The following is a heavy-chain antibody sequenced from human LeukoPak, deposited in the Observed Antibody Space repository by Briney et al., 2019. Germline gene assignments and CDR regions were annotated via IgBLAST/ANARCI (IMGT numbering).Heavy chain of an antibody. CDR3: ATSPASSCLDD. CDR1: GFSVSSTY. Sequence: GGSLRLSCAASGFSVSSTYMSWARQAPGKGLEWVSIVYSDGTTYYADSVKGRFTISRDNSKNTLYLQMNSLRAEDTAVYYCATSPASSCLDDWGQGTLVTVSS. J-gene: IGHJ4*02. D-gene: IGHD2-2*01. V-gene: IGHV3-53*01. CDR2: VYSDGTT.